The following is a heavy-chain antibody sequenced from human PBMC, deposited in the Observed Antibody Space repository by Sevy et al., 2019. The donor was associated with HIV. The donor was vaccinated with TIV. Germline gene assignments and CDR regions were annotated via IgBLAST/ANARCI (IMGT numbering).Heavy chain of an antibody. D-gene: IGHD1-26*01. J-gene: IGHJ4*02. V-gene: IGHV3-15*01. CDR2: IKSKTEAATR. Sequence: GGSLRLSCAASGFTFTNAWMSWVRQAPGKGLEWAGRIKSKTEAATRDFAAPVKGRFAISRDDSKNTLYLQMDSLKTEDTGVYYCTAGVGASDFDYWGQGILVTVSS. CDR3: TAGVGASDFDY. CDR1: GFTFTNAW.